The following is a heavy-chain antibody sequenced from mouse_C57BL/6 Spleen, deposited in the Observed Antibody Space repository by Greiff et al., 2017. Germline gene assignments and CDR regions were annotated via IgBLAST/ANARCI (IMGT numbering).Heavy chain of an antibody. CDR1: GYSITSGYD. J-gene: IGHJ3*01. Sequence: DVKLQESGPGMVKPSQSLSLTCTVTGYSITSGYDWHWIRHFPGNKLEWMGYISYSGSTNYNPSLKSRISITHDTSKNHFFLKLNSVTTEDTATYYCARDEDYYGYDKAWFAYWGQGTLVTVSA. D-gene: IGHD2-2*01. V-gene: IGHV3-1*01. CDR2: ISYSGST. CDR3: ARDEDYYGYDKAWFAY.